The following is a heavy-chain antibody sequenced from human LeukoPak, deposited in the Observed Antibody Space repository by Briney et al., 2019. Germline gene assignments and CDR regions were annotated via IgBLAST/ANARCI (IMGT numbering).Heavy chain of an antibody. Sequence: ASVKVSCKASGYTFTSYDINWVRQATGQGLEWMGWMNPNSGNTGYAQKFQGRVTMTRNTSISTAYMELSSLRSEDTAVYYCARVTEFTMVRGDHYYYGMDVWGQGTTVTVSS. CDR2: MNPNSGNT. V-gene: IGHV1-8*01. CDR1: GYTFTSYD. CDR3: ARVTEFTMVRGDHYYYGMDV. D-gene: IGHD3-10*01. J-gene: IGHJ6*02.